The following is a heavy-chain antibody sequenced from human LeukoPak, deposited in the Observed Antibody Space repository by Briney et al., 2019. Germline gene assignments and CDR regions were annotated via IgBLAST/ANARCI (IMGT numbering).Heavy chain of an antibody. CDR2: IYTSGST. J-gene: IGHJ4*02. CDR3: ARKRPWGLSRYFDY. V-gene: IGHV4-61*02. D-gene: IGHD7-27*01. CDR1: GGSISSGLYY. Sequence: SQTLSLTCTVSGGSISSGLYYWSWIRQPAGKGLEWIGRIYTSGSTNYNPSLKSRVTISLDTSKNQFSLKLSSVTAADTAVYYCARKRPWGLSRYFDYWGQGTLVTVSS.